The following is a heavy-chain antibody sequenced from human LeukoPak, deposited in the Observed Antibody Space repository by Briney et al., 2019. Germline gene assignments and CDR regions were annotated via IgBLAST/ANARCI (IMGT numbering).Heavy chain of an antibody. D-gene: IGHD3-22*01. J-gene: IGHJ4*02. CDR1: GFTFSSYD. CDR3: ARAWYGGYYYGDWDY. V-gene: IGHV3-21*04. CDR2: ISSSSSYI. Sequence: GGSLRLSCTASGFTFSSYDISWVRQAPGKGLEWVSSISSSSSYIYYADSVKGRFTISRDNAKNSLYLQMNSLRAEDTALYYCARAWYGGYYYGDWDYWGQGTLVTVSS.